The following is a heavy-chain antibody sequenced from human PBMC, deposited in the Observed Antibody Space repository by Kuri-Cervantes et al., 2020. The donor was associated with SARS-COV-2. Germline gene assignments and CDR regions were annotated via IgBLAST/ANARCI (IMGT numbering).Heavy chain of an antibody. CDR3: AKDSNYYGSGSYLDY. J-gene: IGHJ4*02. CDR2: ISSSSSYI. D-gene: IGHD3-10*01. V-gene: IGHV3-21*04. CDR1: GFTFSSYS. Sequence: GESLKISCAASGFTFSSYSMNWVRQAPGKGLEWVSSISSSSSYIYYADSVKGRFTISRDNSKNSLYLQMNSLRAEDTALYYCAKDSNYYGSGSYLDYWGQGTLVTVSS.